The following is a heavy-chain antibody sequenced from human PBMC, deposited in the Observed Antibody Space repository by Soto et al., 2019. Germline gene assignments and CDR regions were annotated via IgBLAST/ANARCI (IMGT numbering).Heavy chain of an antibody. CDR2: ISAYNGNT. V-gene: IGHV1-18*01. D-gene: IGHD6-19*01. CDR1: GYTFTSYG. CDR3: ARDRGSSGWYLFAFDI. J-gene: IGHJ3*02. Sequence: ASVKVSCKASGYTFTSYGISWVRQAPGQGLEWMGWISAYNGNTNYAQKLQGRVTMTTDTSTSTAYMELRSLRSDDTAVYYCARDRGSSGWYLFAFDIWGQGTIVTVSS.